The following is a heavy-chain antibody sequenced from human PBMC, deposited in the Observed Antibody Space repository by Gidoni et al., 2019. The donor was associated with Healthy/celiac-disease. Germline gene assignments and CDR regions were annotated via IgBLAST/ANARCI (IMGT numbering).Heavy chain of an antibody. CDR1: GYSFTSYC. D-gene: IGHD3-22*01. J-gene: IGHJ5*02. V-gene: IGHV5-51*01. Sequence: EVQLVQSGAEVKKPGESLTISCKGSGYSFTSYCIGWVRQMPGKGLEWMGIIYPGDSDTRYSPSFQGQVTISADKSISTAYLQWSSLKASDTAMYYCAIWLKYYYDSSGYYYVFDPWGQGTLVTVSS. CDR3: AIWLKYYYDSSGYYYVFDP. CDR2: IYPGDSDT.